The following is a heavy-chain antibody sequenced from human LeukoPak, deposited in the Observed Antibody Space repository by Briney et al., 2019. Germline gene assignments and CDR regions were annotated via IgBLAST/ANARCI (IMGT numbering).Heavy chain of an antibody. CDR1: GGSISSYY. CDR3: ARHQPSIAVASFDY. D-gene: IGHD6-19*01. Sequence: KASETLSLTRTVSGGSISSYYWSWIRQPAGKGLEWIGRIYTSGSTNYNPSLKSRVTMSVDTSKNQFSLKLSSVTAADTAVYYCARHQPSIAVASFDYWGQGTLVTVSS. CDR2: IYTSGST. V-gene: IGHV4-4*07. J-gene: IGHJ4*02.